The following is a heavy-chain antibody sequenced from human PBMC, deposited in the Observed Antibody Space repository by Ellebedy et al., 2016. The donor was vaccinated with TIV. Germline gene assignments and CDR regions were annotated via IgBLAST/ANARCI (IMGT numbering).Heavy chain of an antibody. Sequence: MPSETLSLTCTVSGGSISSYYWNWIRQPPGKGLEWIGYIYYSGSTKYNPSLKSRVTISVDTPKNQFSLKLSSVTAEDTAVYYCARQMRGLTRDFHYYMDVWGKGTTVTVSS. J-gene: IGHJ6*03. V-gene: IGHV4-59*08. D-gene: IGHD2-2*01. CDR3: ARQMRGLTRDFHYYMDV. CDR2: IYYSGST. CDR1: GGSISSYY.